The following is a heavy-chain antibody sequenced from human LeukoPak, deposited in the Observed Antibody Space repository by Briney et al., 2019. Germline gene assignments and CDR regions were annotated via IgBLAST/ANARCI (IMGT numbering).Heavy chain of an antibody. Sequence: SETLSLTCTVSGGPISSYYWSWIRQPAGKGLEWIGRIYTSGSTNYNPSLKSRATISVDKSKNQFSLKLSSVTAADTAVYYCARDYYGSGSLYYFDYWGQGTLVTVSS. CDR2: IYTSGST. V-gene: IGHV4-4*07. CDR1: GGPISSYY. CDR3: ARDYYGSGSLYYFDY. J-gene: IGHJ4*02. D-gene: IGHD3-10*01.